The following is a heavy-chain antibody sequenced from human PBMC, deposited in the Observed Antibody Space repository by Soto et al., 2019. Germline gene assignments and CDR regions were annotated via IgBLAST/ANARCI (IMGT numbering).Heavy chain of an antibody. D-gene: IGHD2-15*01. CDR2: ISGSGGST. CDR3: AKEYSVYYFDY. V-gene: IGHV3-23*01. CDR1: GFTFSSDD. J-gene: IGHJ4*02. Sequence: GGSLRLSCAASGFTFSSDDMNWVRQAPGKGLEWVSAISGSGGSTYYADSVKGRFTISRDNSKNTLYLQMNSLRAEDTAVYYCAKEYSVYYFDYWGQGTLVTVSS.